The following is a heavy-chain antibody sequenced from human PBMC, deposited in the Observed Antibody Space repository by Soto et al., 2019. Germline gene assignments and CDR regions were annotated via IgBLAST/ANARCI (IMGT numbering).Heavy chain of an antibody. J-gene: IGHJ6*02. CDR3: ARGDIAAETFFYYYGMDL. CDR1: GFTLNNSW. CDR2: INGDATST. Sequence: QLVESGGGLVQPGGPLRLSCAASGFTLNNSWCHWVGKAPGMGLVWVSRINGDATSTSYADSVKGRFTISRDNARNTLYLQMNSLRAEDTALYYCARGDIAAETFFYYYGMDLWGQGTTVTVS. V-gene: IGHV3-74*01. D-gene: IGHD6-13*01.